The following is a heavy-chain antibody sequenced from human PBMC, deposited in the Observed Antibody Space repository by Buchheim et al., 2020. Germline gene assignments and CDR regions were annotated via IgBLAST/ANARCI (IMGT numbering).Heavy chain of an antibody. Sequence: QVQLVESGGGVVQPGRSLRLSCAASGFTFSSYGMHWVRQAPGKGLEWVAVIWYDGSNKYYADSVKGRFTISRDHSKNTLYLQMNSLRAEDTAVYYCARGLLDSSGYYYYYYGMDVWGQGTT. CDR3: ARGLLDSSGYYYYYYGMDV. J-gene: IGHJ6*02. CDR2: IWYDGSNK. V-gene: IGHV3-33*01. D-gene: IGHD3-22*01. CDR1: GFTFSSYG.